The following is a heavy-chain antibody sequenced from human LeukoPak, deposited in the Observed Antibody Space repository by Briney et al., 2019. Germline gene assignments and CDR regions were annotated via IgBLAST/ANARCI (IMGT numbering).Heavy chain of an antibody. J-gene: IGHJ4*02. Sequence: RASVKVSCKASGYTFTGYYIHWVRQAPGQGLEWMGWINPNSGGTNYAQKFQGRVTMTRDTSITTAYMGLSRLRSDDTAVYYCARGGVDIVATIGSYYFDYWGQGTLVTVSS. D-gene: IGHD5-12*01. CDR2: INPNSGGT. CDR1: GYTFTGYY. V-gene: IGHV1-2*02. CDR3: ARGGVDIVATIGSYYFDY.